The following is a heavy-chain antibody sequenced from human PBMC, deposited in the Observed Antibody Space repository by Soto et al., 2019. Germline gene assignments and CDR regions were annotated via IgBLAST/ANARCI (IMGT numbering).Heavy chain of an antibody. CDR3: ARYCSGGSCYSYYYGMDV. J-gene: IGHJ6*02. Sequence: ASVKVSCKASGYTFTSYGISWVRQAPGQGLEWMGWISAYNGNANYAQKLQGRVTMTTDTSTSTAYMELRSLRSDDTAVYYCARYCSGGSCYSYYYGMDVWGQGTKVTVSS. V-gene: IGHV1-18*01. CDR2: ISAYNGNA. D-gene: IGHD2-15*01. CDR1: GYTFTSYG.